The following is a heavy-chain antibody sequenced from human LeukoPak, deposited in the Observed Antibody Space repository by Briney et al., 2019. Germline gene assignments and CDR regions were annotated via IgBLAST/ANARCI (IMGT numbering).Heavy chain of an antibody. J-gene: IGHJ4*02. Sequence: GGSLRLSCAASEFSVGSNYMTWVRQAPGKGLEWVSLIYSGGSTYYADSVKGRFTISRDNSKNTLYLQMNSLRAEDTAVYYCAPRPVAVAGVYFDYWGQGTLVTVSS. V-gene: IGHV3-66*01. CDR2: IYSGGST. D-gene: IGHD6-19*01. CDR3: APRPVAVAGVYFDY. CDR1: EFSVGSNY.